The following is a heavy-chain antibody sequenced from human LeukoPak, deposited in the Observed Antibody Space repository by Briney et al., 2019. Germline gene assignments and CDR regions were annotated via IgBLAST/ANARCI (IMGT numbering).Heavy chain of an antibody. Sequence: TSETLSLTCAVYGGSFSGYYWSWIRQPPGKGLEWIGEINHSGSTNYNPSLKSRVTISVDTSKNQFSLKLSSVTAADTAVYYCARGMGTASDWYFDLWGRGTLVTVSS. V-gene: IGHV4-34*01. CDR1: GGSFSGYY. D-gene: IGHD5-18*01. CDR2: INHSGST. CDR3: ARGMGTASDWYFDL. J-gene: IGHJ2*01.